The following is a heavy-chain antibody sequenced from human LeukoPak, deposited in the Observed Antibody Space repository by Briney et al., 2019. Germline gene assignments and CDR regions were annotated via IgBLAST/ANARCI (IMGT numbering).Heavy chain of an antibody. Sequence: GGSLRLSCAASGFTFSSYAMHWVRQGPGMGLEWVAIISYDGRNKHYADSVKGRFTISRDNSKNTQYLQMNNLRAEDTAVYYCSGGSPHRHYYYMDVWGKGTTVTVSS. CDR1: GFTFSSYA. CDR3: SGGSPHRHYYYMDV. V-gene: IGHV3-30*04. J-gene: IGHJ6*03. CDR2: ISYDGRNK. D-gene: IGHD2-15*01.